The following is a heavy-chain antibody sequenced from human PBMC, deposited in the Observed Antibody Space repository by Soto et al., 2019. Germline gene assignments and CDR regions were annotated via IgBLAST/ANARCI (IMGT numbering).Heavy chain of an antibody. V-gene: IGHV2-26*01. CDR1: GLSITDSEMG. D-gene: IGHD6-19*01. CDR2: IDSSGEK. J-gene: IGHJ5*02. Sequence: QVTLKESGPVLVKPTETLTLRCTVSGLSITDSEMGVSWIRQPPGQPLEWLAHIDSSGEKSYRTCLKSRLATSKDTSKSQIVLTMTNMVPADTATYYCARRHLAVAVSPWFDPWGQGIPVTVSS. CDR3: ARRHLAVAVSPWFDP.